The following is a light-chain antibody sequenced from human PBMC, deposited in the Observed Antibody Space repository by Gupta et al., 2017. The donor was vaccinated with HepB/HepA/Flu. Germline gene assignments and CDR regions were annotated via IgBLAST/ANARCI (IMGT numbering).Light chain of an antibody. CDR1: SSNIGAGYD. J-gene: IGLJ3*02. CDR2: GNS. V-gene: IGLV1-40*01. CDR3: QSYDSSLSALWV. Sequence: QSVLTQPPSVSGAPGQRVTISCTGSSSNIGAGYDVHWYQQLPGTAPKLLIYGNSNRPSGGPDRFSGSKSGTSASLAITGLQAEDEADYYCQSYDSSLSALWVFGGGTKLTVL.